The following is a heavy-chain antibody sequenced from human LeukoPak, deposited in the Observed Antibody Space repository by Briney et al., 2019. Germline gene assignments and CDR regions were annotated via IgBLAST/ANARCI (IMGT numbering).Heavy chain of an antibody. J-gene: IGHJ3*01. CDR2: SYHGGST. V-gene: IGHV4-38-2*02. Sequence: SETLSLTCTVSGYSISSAYYWGWIRQSPGKGLDWIGSSYHGGSTYYNPSLKSRVSISLDTSMNRFSLKLSALTAADTAIYYCAKPLGCMTHACPTDGFDVWGPGTMVTVSS. D-gene: IGHD2-8*01. CDR1: GYSISSAYY. CDR3: AKPLGCMTHACPTDGFDV.